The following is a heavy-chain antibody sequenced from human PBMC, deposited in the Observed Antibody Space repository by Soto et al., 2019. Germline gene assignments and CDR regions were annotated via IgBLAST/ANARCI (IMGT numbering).Heavy chain of an antibody. CDR1: GFTFSSYW. CDR2: LDEYGSTI. J-gene: IGHJ4*02. Sequence: EVQLVESGGGLVQPGGSLRLSCAASGFTFSSYWMHWVRQVPGKGLLWASRLDEYGSTINYADSVKGRFTISRDNARNTLYLEMNSLRAEDTALYYCTRDIGGKVAYWGPGTLVTVAS. D-gene: IGHD3-10*01. V-gene: IGHV3-74*01. CDR3: TRDIGGKVAY.